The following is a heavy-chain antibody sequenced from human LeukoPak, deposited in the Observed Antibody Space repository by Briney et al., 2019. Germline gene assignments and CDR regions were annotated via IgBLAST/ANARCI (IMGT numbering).Heavy chain of an antibody. CDR1: GGSISSSSYY. CDR2: IYYSGST. D-gene: IGHD3-9*01. CDR3: ARDAGFYDILTGYYPAPLDY. J-gene: IGHJ4*02. V-gene: IGHV4-39*02. Sequence: PSETLSLTCTVSGGSISSSSYYWGWIRQPPGKGLEWIGSIYYSGSTYYNPSLKSRVTISVDTSKNQFSLKLSSVTAADTAVYYCARDAGFYDILTGYYPAPLDYWGQGTLVTVSS.